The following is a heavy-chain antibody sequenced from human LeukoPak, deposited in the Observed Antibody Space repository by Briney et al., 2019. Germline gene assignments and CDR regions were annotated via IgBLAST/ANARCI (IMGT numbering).Heavy chain of an antibody. CDR1: GYSYTSYW. CDR2: IYPGDSDT. D-gene: IGHD3-10*01. J-gene: IGHJ4*02. V-gene: IGHV5-51*01. Sequence: GESLKISCKGSGYSYTSYWIGWVRQMPGKGLEWMGIIYPGDSDTRYSPSFQGQVTISADKSISTAYLQWSSLKASDTAMYYCVRLGDYYGSGSHGGDYWGQGTLVTVSS. CDR3: VRLGDYYGSGSHGGDY.